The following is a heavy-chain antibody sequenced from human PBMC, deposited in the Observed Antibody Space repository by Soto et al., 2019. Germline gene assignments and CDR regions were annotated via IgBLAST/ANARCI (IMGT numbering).Heavy chain of an antibody. Sequence: SETLSLTCTVSGGSMSSYYWTWLRQSPGRGLEWIGYISYSGSTYYNPSLKSRVTISADTSKDQFSLRMNSMIAADTAVYYCARADPDASVGYWGQGTLVTVSS. CDR1: GGSMSSYY. CDR3: ARADPDASVGY. J-gene: IGHJ4*02. CDR2: ISYSGST. D-gene: IGHD2-15*01. V-gene: IGHV4-59*01.